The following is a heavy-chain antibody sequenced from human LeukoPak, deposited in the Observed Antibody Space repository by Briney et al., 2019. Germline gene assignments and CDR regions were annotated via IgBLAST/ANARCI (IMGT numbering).Heavy chain of an antibody. D-gene: IGHD7-27*01. Sequence: KPSETLSLTCSVSGGSISNYFWTWIRQPPRKGLEWIGYIYSSGSTYYNPSLKSRVTISVDTSKNRFSLKLSTVTAADTAVYYCARRPTGDPKFDYWGQGTLVTVSS. J-gene: IGHJ4*02. CDR3: ARRPTGDPKFDY. V-gene: IGHV4-59*08. CDR2: IYSSGST. CDR1: GGSISNYF.